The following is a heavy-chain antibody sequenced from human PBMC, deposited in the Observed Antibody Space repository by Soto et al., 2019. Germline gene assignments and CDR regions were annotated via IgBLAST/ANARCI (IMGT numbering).Heavy chain of an antibody. V-gene: IGHV4-34*01. Sequence: SETLSLTCAVYGGSLSGYYWSWIRQPPGKGLEWIGEINHSGSTNYNPSLKSRVTISVDTSKNQFSLKLSSVTAADTAVYYCARLKTITMVRGVIMRNNWFDPWGQGTLVTVSS. D-gene: IGHD3-10*01. CDR3: ARLKTITMVRGVIMRNNWFDP. CDR1: GGSLSGYY. J-gene: IGHJ5*02. CDR2: INHSGST.